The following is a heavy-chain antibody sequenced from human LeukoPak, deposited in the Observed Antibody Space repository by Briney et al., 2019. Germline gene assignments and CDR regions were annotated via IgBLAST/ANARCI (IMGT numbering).Heavy chain of an antibody. CDR1: GGSFSGYY. D-gene: IGHD5-24*01. Sequence: KPSETLSLTCAVYGGSFSGYYWSWIRQPPGKGLEWIGEINHSGSTYYNPSLKSRVTISVDTSKNQFSLKLSSVTAADTAVYYCASLRSKMATISLRRFDPWGQGTLVTVSS. CDR3: ASLRSKMATISLRRFDP. J-gene: IGHJ5*02. CDR2: INHSGST. V-gene: IGHV4-34*01.